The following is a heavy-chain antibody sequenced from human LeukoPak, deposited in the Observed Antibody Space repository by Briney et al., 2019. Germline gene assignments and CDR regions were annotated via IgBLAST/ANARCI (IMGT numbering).Heavy chain of an antibody. D-gene: IGHD1-14*01. V-gene: IGHV4-31*03. CDR3: AKEGPEASAGLSWFDP. J-gene: IGHJ5*02. CDR2: IYYSGSS. CDR1: GGSINNGRYY. Sequence: SETLSLTCTVSGGSINNGRYYWSWIRQHPGKGLEWIGYIYYSGSSYYNPSLRSRVTISVDTSKNQFSLNLSSVTAADTAVYYCAKEGPEASAGLSWFDPWGQGTLVTVSS.